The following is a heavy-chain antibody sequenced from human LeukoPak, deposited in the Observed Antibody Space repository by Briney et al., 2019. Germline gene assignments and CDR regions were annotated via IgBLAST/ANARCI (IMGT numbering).Heavy chain of an antibody. V-gene: IGHV3-30*04. Sequence: PGGSLRLSCAASGFTFSDYAMHWVRQAPGKGLEWVAVISNDGGYNYYVDSVKGRFTISRDNSKNTLSVQMNSLRAEDTAVYYCGRDFNVIAAAGNFDYWGQGTLVTVSS. CDR1: GFTFSDYA. CDR3: GRDFNVIAAAGNFDY. D-gene: IGHD6-13*01. J-gene: IGHJ4*02. CDR2: ISNDGGYN.